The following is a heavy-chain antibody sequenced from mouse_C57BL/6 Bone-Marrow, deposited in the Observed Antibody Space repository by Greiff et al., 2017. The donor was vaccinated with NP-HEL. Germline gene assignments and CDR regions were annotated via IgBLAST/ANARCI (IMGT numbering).Heavy chain of an antibody. CDR1: GYTFTSYW. Sequence: QVQLQQSGAELARPGASVKLSCKASGYTFTSYWMHWVKQRPGQGLEWIGEIDPSDSYTNYNQKFKGKSTLTVDKSSSTAYMQLSSLTSEDSAVYYCARCPLYYYGSHWYFDVWGTGTTVTVSS. CDR3: ARCPLYYYGSHWYFDV. D-gene: IGHD1-1*01. CDR2: IDPSDSYT. V-gene: IGHV1-69*01. J-gene: IGHJ1*03.